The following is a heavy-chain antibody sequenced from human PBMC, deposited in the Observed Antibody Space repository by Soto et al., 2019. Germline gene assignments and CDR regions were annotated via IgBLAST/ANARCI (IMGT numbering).Heavy chain of an antibody. Sequence: EVQLLESGGGLVQPGGSLRLSCAASGFTFSSYAMSWVRQAPGKGLEWVSAISGSGGSTYYADSVKGRFTISRDKAKNTLYLQMNSLRAEDTAVYYCAKDLMVQKPYYYYYMDVWGKGTTVTVSS. CDR3: AKDLMVQKPYYYYYMDV. CDR1: GFTFSSYA. V-gene: IGHV3-23*01. CDR2: ISGSGGST. J-gene: IGHJ6*03. D-gene: IGHD3-10*01.